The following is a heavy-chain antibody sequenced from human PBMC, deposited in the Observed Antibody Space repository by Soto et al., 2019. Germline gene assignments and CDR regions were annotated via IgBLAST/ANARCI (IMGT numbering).Heavy chain of an antibody. J-gene: IGHJ5*02. Sequence: GASVKVSCKASRYTFTDSYIHWVRQAPGQGLEWMGWIKPNTGGANSAQKFKGRVTMTWDTSISTAYMDLSGLTSDDTAVYYCQRSAIVLKVYVPTVYWFGPWGHGTLFTISS. D-gene: IGHD2-8*01. V-gene: IGHV1-2*02. CDR3: QRSAIVLKVYVPTVYWFGP. CDR1: RYTFTDSY. CDR2: IKPNTGGA.